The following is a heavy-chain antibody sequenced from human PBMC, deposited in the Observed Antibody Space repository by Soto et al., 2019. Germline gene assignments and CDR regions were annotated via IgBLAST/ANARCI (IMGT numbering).Heavy chain of an antibody. Sequence: EVRLVESGGGLVQPGGSLRLSCAASGVTVGNNYMSWVRQAPGKGLEWVSVTYSGGDTRYADYVKGRFTMSRDSTKNTVYLQMDSMIPEATAVYFCARNVPGAAVGYWGQGSLVTVSP. CDR3: ARNVPGAAVGY. J-gene: IGHJ4*02. V-gene: IGHV3-66*01. CDR1: GVTVGNNY. CDR2: TYSGGDT. D-gene: IGHD1-26*01.